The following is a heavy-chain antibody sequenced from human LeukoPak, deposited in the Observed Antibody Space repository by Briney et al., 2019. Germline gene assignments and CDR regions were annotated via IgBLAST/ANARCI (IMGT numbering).Heavy chain of an antibody. CDR2: IWYDGSKN. D-gene: IGHD6-6*01. CDR3: ARDRAARHLEY. CDR1: GFIFSIYG. V-gene: IGHV3-33*01. Sequence: GGSLRPSCAACGFIFSIYGMQWGRQAPGKGLEWVAVIWYDGSKNYYADSVEGRFTISRDNSKNTLYLQMNSLRAEDTALYYCARDRAARHLEYWGQGTLVTVSS. J-gene: IGHJ4*02.